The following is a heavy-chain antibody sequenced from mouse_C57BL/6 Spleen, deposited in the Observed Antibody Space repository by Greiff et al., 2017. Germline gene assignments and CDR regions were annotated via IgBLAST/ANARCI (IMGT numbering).Heavy chain of an antibody. Sequence: QVQLQQPGAELVKPGASVKLSCKASGYTFTSYWMQWVKQRPGQGLEWIGEIDPSDSYTNYNQKFKGKATLTVDTSSSTAYMQLSSRTSEDSAVYYCARRGWFDVWGTGTTVTVSS. CDR3: ARRGWFDV. V-gene: IGHV1-50*01. J-gene: IGHJ1*03. D-gene: IGHD1-1*02. CDR2: IDPSDSYT. CDR1: GYTFTSYW.